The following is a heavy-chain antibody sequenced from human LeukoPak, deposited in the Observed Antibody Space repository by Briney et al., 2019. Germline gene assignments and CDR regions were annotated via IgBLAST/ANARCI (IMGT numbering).Heavy chain of an antibody. CDR3: ARDYGDPLGMDV. CDR2: IKQDGSEK. CDR1: GFTFSTYA. J-gene: IGHJ6*02. V-gene: IGHV3-7*03. D-gene: IGHD4-17*01. Sequence: GRSLRLSCAASGFTFSTYAMSWVRQAPGKGLEWVANIKQDGSEKYYVDSVKGRFTISRDNAKNSLYLQMNSLRAEDTAVYYCARDYGDPLGMDVWGQGTTVTVSS.